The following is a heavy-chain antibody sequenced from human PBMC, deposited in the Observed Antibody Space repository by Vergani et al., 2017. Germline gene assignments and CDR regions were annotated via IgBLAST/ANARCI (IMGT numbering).Heavy chain of an antibody. V-gene: IGHV1-8*01. J-gene: IGHJ5*02. CDR3: ARVRVPPNWFDP. CDR1: GYTFTSYD. Sequence: QVQLVQSGAEVKKPGASVKVSCKASGYTFTSYDINWVRQATGQGLEWMGWMNPNSGNTGYAQKFQGRVTMTRNTSISTAYMELSSLRAEDTAVYYCARVRVPPNWFDPWGQGTLVTVSS. D-gene: IGHD3-10*01. CDR2: MNPNSGNT.